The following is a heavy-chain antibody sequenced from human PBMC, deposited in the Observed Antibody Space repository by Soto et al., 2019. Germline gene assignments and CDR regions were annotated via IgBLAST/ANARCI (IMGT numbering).Heavy chain of an antibody. CDR2: INAGNGNT. CDR3: ARMFVVVTALDY. D-gene: IGHD2-21*02. J-gene: IGHJ4*02. CDR1: GYTFTSYA. V-gene: IGHV1-3*05. Sequence: QVQLVQSGAEEKKPGASVKVSCKASGYTFTSYAMHWVRQAPGQRLEWMGWINAGNGNTKYSQKFQGRVTITRDTSASTAYTELSSLRSEDTAVYYCARMFVVVTALDYWGQGTLVTVSS.